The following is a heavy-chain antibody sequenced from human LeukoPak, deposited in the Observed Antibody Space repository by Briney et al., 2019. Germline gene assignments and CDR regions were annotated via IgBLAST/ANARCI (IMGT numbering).Heavy chain of an antibody. CDR1: GGSISSYY. D-gene: IGHD2-2*01. V-gene: IGHV4-4*07. Sequence: SETLSLTCTVSGGSISSYYWSWIRQPAGKGLEWIGRVYTSGSTNYNPSLKSRVTMSVDTSKNQLSLKLSSVTAADTAVYYCARGQTYCSSTSCPFDYWGQGTLVTVSS. CDR2: VYTSGST. CDR3: ARGQTYCSSTSCPFDY. J-gene: IGHJ4*02.